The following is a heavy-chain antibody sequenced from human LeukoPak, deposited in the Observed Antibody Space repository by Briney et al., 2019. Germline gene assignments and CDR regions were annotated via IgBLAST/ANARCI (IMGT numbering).Heavy chain of an antibody. V-gene: IGHV4-59*01. CDR3: SRGYSVYYYYYMDV. D-gene: IGHD4-11*01. CDR1: GGSISSYY. CDR2: IYYSGST. Sequence: SETLSLTCTVSGGSISSYYWSWIRQPPGKGLEWIGYIYYSGSTNYNPSLKSRVTISVDTSKNQFSLKLSSVTAADTAVYYCSRGYSVYYYYYMDVWGKGTTVTVSS. J-gene: IGHJ6*03.